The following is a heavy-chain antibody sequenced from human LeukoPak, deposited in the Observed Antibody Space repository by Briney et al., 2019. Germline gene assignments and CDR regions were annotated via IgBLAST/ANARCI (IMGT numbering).Heavy chain of an antibody. CDR2: IIPIFGTA. D-gene: IGHD3-9*01. Sequence: SSVKVSCKASGGTFSSYAISWVRQAPGQGLEWMGGIIPIFGTANYAQKFQGRVTITADESTSTAYMELSSLRSEDTAVYYYARPIKYYDILTGYYRHDAFDIWGQGTMVTVSS. CDR3: ARPIKYYDILTGYYRHDAFDI. CDR1: GGTFSSYA. V-gene: IGHV1-69*01. J-gene: IGHJ3*02.